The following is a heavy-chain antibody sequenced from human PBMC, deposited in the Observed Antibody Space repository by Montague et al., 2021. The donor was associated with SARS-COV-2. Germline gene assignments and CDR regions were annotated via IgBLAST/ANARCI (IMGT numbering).Heavy chain of an antibody. CDR3: ARHRNYGDHSLDNWFHP. D-gene: IGHD4-17*01. J-gene: IGHJ5*02. Sequence: SETLSLTCTVSGDSISCPNCYWGWIRQPPGKGLDWIGTIYNSGTTYYXXXLKSRLTTSIDTSKNQFSLKLSSVTAADTAVYYCARHRNYGDHSLDNWFHPWGQGTLVTVSS. CDR2: IYNSGTT. V-gene: IGHV4-39*01. CDR1: GDSISCPNCY.